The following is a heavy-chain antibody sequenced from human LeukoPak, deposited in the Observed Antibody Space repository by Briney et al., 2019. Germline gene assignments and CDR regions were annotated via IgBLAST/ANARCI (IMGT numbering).Heavy chain of an antibody. CDR3: AKNPWLVHPYYFDY. J-gene: IGHJ4*02. D-gene: IGHD6-19*01. V-gene: IGHV3-23*01. CDR1: GFTFSGYA. CDR2: ISGSGGNT. Sequence: GGSLRLSCAASGFTFSGYAMAWVRQAPGKGLEWVSAISGSGGNTYYADSVKGRFTISRDNSKNTLYLQMNSLRAEDTAVYYCAKNPWLVHPYYFDYWGQGTLVTVSS.